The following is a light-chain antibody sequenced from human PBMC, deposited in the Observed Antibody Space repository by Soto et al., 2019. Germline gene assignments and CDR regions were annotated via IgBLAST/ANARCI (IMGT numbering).Light chain of an antibody. Sequence: DIVLTQSPATLSSSLGERATLSCRASQSISTYLAWYQQKPGQPPPLLIHGASSRDTGLPARFSGSGSGTDFTLTINNLEPEDFAVYYWQQYDSSPFTFGRGTKVEIK. V-gene: IGKV3-20*01. CDR1: QSISTY. J-gene: IGKJ4*01. CDR2: GAS. CDR3: QQYDSSPFT.